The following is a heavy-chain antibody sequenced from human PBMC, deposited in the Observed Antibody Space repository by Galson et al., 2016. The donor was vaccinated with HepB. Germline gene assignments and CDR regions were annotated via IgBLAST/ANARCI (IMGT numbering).Heavy chain of an antibody. D-gene: IGHD1-7*01. CDR3: TRGITGTTLIES. V-gene: IGHV1-46*01. J-gene: IGHJ5*01. Sequence: SVKVSCKASGYTFSNYFMHWVRQAPGQGLEWMGIINPSGGFTDYAQKFQGRVTMTKDTSTSTVYMELSSLRSEDTAVYYCTRGITGTTLIESWGQGTLVTVSS. CDR1: GYTFSNYF. CDR2: INPSGGFT.